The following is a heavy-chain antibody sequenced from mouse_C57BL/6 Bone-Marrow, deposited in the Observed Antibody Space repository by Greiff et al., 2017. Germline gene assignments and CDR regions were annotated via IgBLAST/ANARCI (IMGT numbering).Heavy chain of an antibody. CDR1: GYTFTSYW. Sequence: QVQLKQPGAELVKPGASVKMSCKASGYTFTSYWITWVKQRPGQGLEWIGDIYPGSGSTNYNEKFKSKATLTVDTSSSTAYMQLSSLTSEDSAVYYCASYYNGGGSFDVWGTGTTVTVSS. CDR2: IYPGSGST. D-gene: IGHD1-1*01. J-gene: IGHJ1*03. CDR3: ASYYNGGGSFDV. V-gene: IGHV1-55*01.